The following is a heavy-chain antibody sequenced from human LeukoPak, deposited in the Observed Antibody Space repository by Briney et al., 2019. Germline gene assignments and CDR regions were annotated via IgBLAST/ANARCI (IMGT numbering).Heavy chain of an antibody. CDR1: GGSISSYY. D-gene: IGHD3-10*01. V-gene: IGHV4-59*01. J-gene: IGHJ4*02. Sequence: SETLSLTCTVSGGSISSYYWSWIRQPPGKGLEWIGDIYYSGSTNYNPALKSRVTISVDTSKNQFSLKLSSVTAADTAVYYCARVHYGSGIDYWGRGTLVTVSS. CDR2: IYYSGST. CDR3: ARVHYGSGIDY.